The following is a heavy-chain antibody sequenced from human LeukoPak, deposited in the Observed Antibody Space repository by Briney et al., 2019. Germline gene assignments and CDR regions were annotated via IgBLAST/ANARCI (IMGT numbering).Heavy chain of an antibody. CDR1: GYTFTSYA. CDR3: ARDVRWLGSPFMDV. V-gene: IGHV1-3*01. D-gene: IGHD6-19*01. CDR2: INAGYGNT. J-gene: IGHJ6*02. Sequence: ASVKVSCKASGYTFTSYAMHWVRQAPGQRLEWMGWINAGYGNTKYSQKFQGRVTMTRDTSTSTVYMELSSLGSEDTAVYYCARDVRWLGSPFMDVWGQGTTVTVSS.